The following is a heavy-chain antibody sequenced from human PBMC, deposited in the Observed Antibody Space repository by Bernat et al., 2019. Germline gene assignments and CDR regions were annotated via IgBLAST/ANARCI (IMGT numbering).Heavy chain of an antibody. J-gene: IGHJ4*02. CDR1: GYPFTSYG. CDR2: ISGETDNT. V-gene: IGHV1-18*01. CDR3: ARDYSFGRPLDF. Sequence: QVQLVQSGGEVKEPGASVKVSCKASGYPFTSYGITWVRHAPGQGLEWMGWISGETDNTNYAQSFQGRVTMTTDTSTSTAYMEVRSLRSDDTAVYYCARDYSFGRPLDFWGQGTLVIVSS. D-gene: IGHD1-1*01.